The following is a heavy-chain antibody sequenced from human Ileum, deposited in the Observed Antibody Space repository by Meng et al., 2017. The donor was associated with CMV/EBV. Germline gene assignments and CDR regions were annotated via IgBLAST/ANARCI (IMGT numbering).Heavy chain of an antibody. Sequence: GGSLRLSCAASGFTFSSYAMHWVRQAPGKGLEWVAVISYDGSNKYYADSVKGRFTISRDNSKNTLYLQMNSLRVEDTAVYYCANSGLRDWGQGTLVTVSS. CDR3: ANSGLRD. D-gene: IGHD4-17*01. CDR2: ISYDGSNK. V-gene: IGHV3-30-3*01. CDR1: GFTFSSYA. J-gene: IGHJ4*02.